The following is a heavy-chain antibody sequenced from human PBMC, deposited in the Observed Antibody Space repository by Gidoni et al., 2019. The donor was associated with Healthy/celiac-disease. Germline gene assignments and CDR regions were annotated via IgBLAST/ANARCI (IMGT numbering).Heavy chain of an antibody. Sequence: EVQLVESGGGLVQPGGSLKLSCAASGFTFSGSAMHWVRQASGKGLEWVGRIRSKANSYATAYAASVKGRFTISRDDSKNTAYLQMNSLKTEDTAVYYCTRPSVAGTKDGNAWGQGTLVTVSS. CDR2: IRSKANSYAT. CDR1: GFTFSGSA. D-gene: IGHD6-19*01. J-gene: IGHJ5*02. CDR3: TRPSVAGTKDGNA. V-gene: IGHV3-73*01.